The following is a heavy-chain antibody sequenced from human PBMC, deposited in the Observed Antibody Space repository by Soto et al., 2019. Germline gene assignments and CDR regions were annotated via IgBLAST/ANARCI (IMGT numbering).Heavy chain of an antibody. V-gene: IGHV3-15*01. CDR2: IKSKTDGGTT. CDR3: TTGSADYYGSGGPHAFDI. D-gene: IGHD3-10*01. Sequence: GGSLRLSCAASGFTFSNAWMSWVRQAPGKGLEWVGRIKSKTDGGTTDYAAPVKGRFTISRDDSKNTLYLQMNSLKTEDTAVYYWTTGSADYYGSGGPHAFDIWGQGTMVTVSS. J-gene: IGHJ3*02. CDR1: GFTFSNAW.